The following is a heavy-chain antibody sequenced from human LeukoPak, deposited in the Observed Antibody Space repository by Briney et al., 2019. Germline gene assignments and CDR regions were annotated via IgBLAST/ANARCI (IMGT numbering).Heavy chain of an antibody. D-gene: IGHD3-22*01. CDR2: IIPILGIA. CDR3: ASADYYDSSGYYYSYYFDY. J-gene: IGHJ4*02. V-gene: IGHV1-69*04. Sequence: SVKVSCKASGGTFSSYAISWVRQAPGQGLEWMGRIIPILGIANYAQKFQGRATITADKSTSTAYMELSSLRSEDTAVYYCASADYYDSSGYYYSYYFDYWGQGTLVTVSS. CDR1: GGTFSSYA.